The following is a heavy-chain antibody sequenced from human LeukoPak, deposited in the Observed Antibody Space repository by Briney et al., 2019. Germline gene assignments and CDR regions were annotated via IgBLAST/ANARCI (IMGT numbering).Heavy chain of an antibody. D-gene: IGHD2-2*01. J-gene: IGHJ6*02. Sequence: GGSLRLSYAASGFTFTTYAMSWVRQAPGKGLEWVSGISGSGGSTYYADSVKGRFTISRDYSKNTLYLQMNSLRAEDTAVYYCAKDAGVDIVVAPAHGMDVWGQGTTVTVSS. CDR3: AKDAGVDIVVAPAHGMDV. V-gene: IGHV3-23*01. CDR2: ISGSGGST. CDR1: GFTFTTYA.